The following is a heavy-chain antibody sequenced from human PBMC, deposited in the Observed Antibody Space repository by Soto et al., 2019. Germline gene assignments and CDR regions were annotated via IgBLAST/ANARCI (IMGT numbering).Heavy chain of an antibody. Sequence: LSLTCSVSGDSMRGYHFYWGWIRQAPGKGLEWIGSAYFSGGNTYYSPSLKSRVSISVDTSKNEFSLRLTSLTAADTAVYFCAYGSSSAWIDYWGQGTLVTVSS. D-gene: IGHD6-25*01. CDR1: GDSMRGYHFY. V-gene: IGHV4-39*01. CDR2: AYFSGGNT. CDR3: AYGSSSAWIDY. J-gene: IGHJ4*02.